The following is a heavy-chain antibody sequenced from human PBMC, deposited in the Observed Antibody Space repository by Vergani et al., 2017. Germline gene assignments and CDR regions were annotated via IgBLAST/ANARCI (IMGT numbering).Heavy chain of an antibody. J-gene: IGHJ5*02. CDR1: GFTFSSYA. V-gene: IGHV3-23*01. D-gene: IGHD6-13*01. Sequence: EVQLLESGGGLVQPGGSLRLSCAASGFTFSSYAMSWVRQAPGKGLEWVSAISGSGGSTYYADSVKGRFTISRDNSKNTLYLQMNSLRAEDTAGYYCAKAGYSSSWYEGRFDPWGQGTLVTVSS. CDR3: AKAGYSSSWYEGRFDP. CDR2: ISGSGGST.